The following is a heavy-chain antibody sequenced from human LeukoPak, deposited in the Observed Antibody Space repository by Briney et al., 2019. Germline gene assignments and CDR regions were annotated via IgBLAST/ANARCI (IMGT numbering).Heavy chain of an antibody. CDR3: ARGTILDY. V-gene: IGHV1-2*02. CDR2: INPNSGGT. J-gene: IGHJ4*02. CDR1: GYTFTGYY. D-gene: IGHD3-9*01. Sequence: ASVKVSLKASGYTFTGYYMHWMRQAPGQGLEWMGWINPNSGGTNYANKFQGRLTMTRDTSNSTAYMEMSRLRSDDTAVYYCARGTILDYWGEGTLVTVSS.